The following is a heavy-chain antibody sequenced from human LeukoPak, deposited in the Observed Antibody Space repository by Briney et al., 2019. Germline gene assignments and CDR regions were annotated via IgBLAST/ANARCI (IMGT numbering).Heavy chain of an antibody. Sequence: GGSLRLSCAPSGFTVSSNYMSWVRQAPGKGLEWVSFIYNGGTTYYADSVKGRFTTSGDNSKNTVYLQMSSLRAEDTAVYYCAKDRAPSDYWGQGTLVTVSS. CDR1: GFTVSSNY. CDR3: AKDRAPSDY. J-gene: IGHJ4*02. CDR2: IYNGGTT. D-gene: IGHD3-10*01. V-gene: IGHV3-53*01.